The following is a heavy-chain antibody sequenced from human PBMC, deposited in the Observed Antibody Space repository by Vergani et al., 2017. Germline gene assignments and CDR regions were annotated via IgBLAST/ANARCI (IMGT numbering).Heavy chain of an antibody. CDR3: ARGKIWDYYYYYYMDV. V-gene: IGHV4-34*01. J-gene: IGHJ6*03. Sequence: QVQLQQWGAGLLKPSETLSLTCAVYGGSFSGYYWSWIRQPPGEGLEWIGEINHSGSTNYNPSLKSRVTISVDTSKNQFSLKLSSVTAADTAVYYCARGKIWDYYYYYYMDVWGKGTTVTVSS. D-gene: IGHD7-27*01. CDR2: INHSGST. CDR1: GGSFSGYY.